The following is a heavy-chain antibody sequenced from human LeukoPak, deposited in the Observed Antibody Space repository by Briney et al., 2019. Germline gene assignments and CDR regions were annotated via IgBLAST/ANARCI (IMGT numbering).Heavy chain of an antibody. V-gene: IGHV3-21*01. CDR1: GFTFSSYS. CDR3: AKVRSPGITIFGVGDDY. D-gene: IGHD3-3*01. CDR2: ISSSSSYI. Sequence: GGSVRLSCAASGFTFSSYSMNWVRQAPGKGLEWVSSISSSSSYIYCADSVKGRLTISRDNSRNTLYLQMNSLRTEDTAVYYCAKVRSPGITIFGVGDDYWGQGTLVTVSS. J-gene: IGHJ4*02.